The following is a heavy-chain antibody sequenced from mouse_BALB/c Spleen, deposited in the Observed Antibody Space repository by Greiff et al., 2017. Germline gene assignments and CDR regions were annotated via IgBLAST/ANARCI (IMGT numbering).Heavy chain of an antibody. CDR1: GYTFTSYY. D-gene: IGHD1-1*01. J-gene: IGHJ3*01. Sequence: VKLQESGAELVKPGASVKLSCKASGYTFTSYYMYWVKQRPGQGLEWIGEINPSNGGTNFNEKFKSKATLTVDKSSSTAYMQLSSLTSEDSAVYYCTRPYYYGSSYTWFAYWGQGTLVTVSA. CDR3: TRPYYYGSSYTWFAY. V-gene: IGHV1S81*02. CDR2: INPSNGGT.